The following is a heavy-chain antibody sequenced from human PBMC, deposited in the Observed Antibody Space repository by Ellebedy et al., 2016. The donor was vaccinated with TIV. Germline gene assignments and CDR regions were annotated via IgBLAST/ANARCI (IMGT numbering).Heavy chain of an antibody. Sequence: GESLKISCAASGFTFSDYYMIWIRQAPGKGLEWVSYISNSGSTIYYADSVKGRFTTSRDNTKNSLSLQMNSLRVEDTAVYYCARDARFIDQQHNWFDPWGQGTLVTVSS. D-gene: IGHD2-2*01. CDR3: ARDARFIDQQHNWFDP. CDR2: ISNSGSTI. V-gene: IGHV3-11*01. CDR1: GFTFSDYY. J-gene: IGHJ5*02.